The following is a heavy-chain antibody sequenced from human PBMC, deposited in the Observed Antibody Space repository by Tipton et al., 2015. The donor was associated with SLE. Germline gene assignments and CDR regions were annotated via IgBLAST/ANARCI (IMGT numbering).Heavy chain of an antibody. D-gene: IGHD6-13*01. V-gene: IGHV4-38-2*02. CDR3: ARDPSIAAAGTRAFDI. CDR1: GFSISSAYY. CDR2: ISYSGST. Sequence: LTCAVSGFSISSAYYWGWIRQPPGKGLEWIGYISYSGSTSYYPSLKSRVTISLHTSKNQFSLRLSSVTAADTAVYFCARDPSIAAAGTRAFDIWGQGTMVTVSS. J-gene: IGHJ3*02.